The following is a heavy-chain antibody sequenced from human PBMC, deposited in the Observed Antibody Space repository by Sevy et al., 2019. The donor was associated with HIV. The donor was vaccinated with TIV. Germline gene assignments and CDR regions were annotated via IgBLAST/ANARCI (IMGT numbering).Heavy chain of an antibody. CDR2: IYYSGST. D-gene: IGHD3-10*01. Sequence: SQTLSLTCSVSGGSLTSSGYYWGWIRQPPGKGLEWIGIIYYSGSTYDNPSLKSRVTISVDTSKNQFSLKLSSVTAADTAVYYCARRRITTVRGVIRGYYFDYWGQGTLVTVSS. J-gene: IGHJ4*02. CDR3: ARRRITTVRGVIRGYYFDY. CDR1: GGSLTSSGYY. V-gene: IGHV4-39*01.